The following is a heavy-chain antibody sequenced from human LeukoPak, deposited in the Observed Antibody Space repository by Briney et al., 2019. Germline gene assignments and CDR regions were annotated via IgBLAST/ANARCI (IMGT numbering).Heavy chain of an antibody. CDR2: IYHSGTT. D-gene: IGHD6-19*01. CDR3: ARAWRVPPFDY. V-gene: IGHV4-4*02. CDR1: GGSISISTW. Sequence: KTSETLSLTCAVSGGSISISTWWSWVRQPPGKGLEWIGEIYHSGTTNYNPSLKSRVTISVDKSKNQFSLKLSSVTAADTAVYYCARAWRVPPFDYWGQGTLVTVSS. J-gene: IGHJ4*02.